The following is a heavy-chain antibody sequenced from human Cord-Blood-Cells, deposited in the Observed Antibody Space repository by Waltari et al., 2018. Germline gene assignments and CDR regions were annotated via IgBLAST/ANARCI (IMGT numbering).Heavy chain of an antibody. Sequence: QVQLQASGPGLVKPSETLSLTCTVSGGSISSHSWSWIRQPPGKGLEWIGYIYYSGSTNYNPSLKSRVTISVDTSKNQFSRKLSSVTAADTAMYYCARAQIWSGYYLDYWGQGTLVTVSS. CDR3: ARAQIWSGYYLDY. D-gene: IGHD3-3*01. CDR2: IYYSGST. V-gene: IGHV4-59*11. CDR1: GGSISSHS. J-gene: IGHJ4*02.